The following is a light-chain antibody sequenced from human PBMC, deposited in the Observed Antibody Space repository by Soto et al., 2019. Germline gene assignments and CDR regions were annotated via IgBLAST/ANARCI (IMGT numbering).Light chain of an antibody. Sequence: DLQLTQSPSPLSASVGDRVTITCRACQSISSWLAWYQQKPGKAPKLLIYKASSLESGVPSRFSGSGSGTEFTLTISSLQPDDFATYYCQQYNSSPTVGQGTKVDIQ. CDR3: QQYNSSPT. CDR2: KAS. CDR1: QSISSW. V-gene: IGKV1-5*03. J-gene: IGKJ1*01.